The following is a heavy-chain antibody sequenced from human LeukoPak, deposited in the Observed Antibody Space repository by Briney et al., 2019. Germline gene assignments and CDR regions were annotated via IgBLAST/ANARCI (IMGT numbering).Heavy chain of an antibody. Sequence: GGSLRLSCAASGFTFSSYSMNWVRQAPGKGLEWVSCISTSSTYIYYGDSVKGRFTVSRGNAKNSLYLQMNTLRAEDTAVYYCARGGFSGYYSVSDYWGQGTLVTVSS. CDR2: ISTSSTYI. V-gene: IGHV3-21*01. CDR3: ARGGFSGYYSVSDY. CDR1: GFTFSSYS. J-gene: IGHJ4*02. D-gene: IGHD3-22*01.